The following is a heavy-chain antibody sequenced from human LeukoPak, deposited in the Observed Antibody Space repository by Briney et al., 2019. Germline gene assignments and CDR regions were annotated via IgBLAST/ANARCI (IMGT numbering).Heavy chain of an antibody. CDR3: AKVPLITIFGVAPPYYFDY. CDR2: ISGSGGST. J-gene: IGHJ4*02. Sequence: GGSLRLSCAASGFTFSSYAMSWVRQAPGKGLEWVSAISGSGGSTYYADSVKGRFTISRDNSKNTLYLQMNSLRAEDTAVYYCAKVPLITIFGVAPPYYFDYWGQGTLVTVSS. D-gene: IGHD3-3*01. CDR1: GFTFSSYA. V-gene: IGHV3-23*01.